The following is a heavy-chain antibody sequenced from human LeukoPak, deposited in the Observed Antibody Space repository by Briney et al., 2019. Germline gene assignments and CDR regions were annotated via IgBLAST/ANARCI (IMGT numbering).Heavy chain of an antibody. D-gene: IGHD3-3*01. CDR1: GGSITPYH. Sequence: PSETLSLTCSVSGGSITPYHWSWIRQPPGKGLEWIGHIHYSGTTKYNPSLKSRVTISVDTSKNQFSLKLSSVTAADTAVYYCARAPYYDFWSGPMAKTRFDPWGQGTLVTVSS. CDR3: ARAPYYDFWSGPMAKTRFDP. J-gene: IGHJ5*02. CDR2: IHYSGTT. V-gene: IGHV4-59*12.